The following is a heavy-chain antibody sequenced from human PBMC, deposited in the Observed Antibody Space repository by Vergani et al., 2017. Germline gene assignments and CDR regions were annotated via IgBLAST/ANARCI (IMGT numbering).Heavy chain of an antibody. CDR3: ARDGDSSGYYHEYFQH. CDR1: GFTVSSNY. J-gene: IGHJ1*01. V-gene: IGHV3-53*02. D-gene: IGHD3-22*01. Sequence: EVQLVETGGGLIQPGGSLRLSCAASGFTVSSNYMSWVRQAPGKGLEWVSVIYSGGSTYYADYVKGRFTITRDNSKNTLYLRMNSLRAEDTAVYYCARDGDSSGYYHEYFQHWGQGTLVTVSS. CDR2: IYSGGST.